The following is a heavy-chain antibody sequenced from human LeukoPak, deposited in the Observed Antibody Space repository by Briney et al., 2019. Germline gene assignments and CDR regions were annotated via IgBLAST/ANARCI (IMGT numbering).Heavy chain of an antibody. V-gene: IGHV4-59*03. Sequence: SETLSLTCTVSGGSISGSYWSGIRQSPGKGLEWIGYIYYNGNTDYNPSLRRRLTMSVDTSKNQFSLKLTSVTAADTALYYCAKGGWSLDIWGQGTMVTVSS. CDR3: AKGGWSLDI. D-gene: IGHD6-19*01. CDR1: GGSISGSY. CDR2: IYYNGNT. J-gene: IGHJ3*02.